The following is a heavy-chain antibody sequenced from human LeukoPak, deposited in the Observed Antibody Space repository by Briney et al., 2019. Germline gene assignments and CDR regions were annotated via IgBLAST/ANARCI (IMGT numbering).Heavy chain of an antibody. CDR1: GGSIINHY. D-gene: IGHD4-23*01. Sequence: SETLSLTCTVSGGSIINHYWSWIRQPPGKGLEWIGYIYYSGSTNYNPSLTSRVRISLDTSKNQFSLKLSSVTAADTAVYYCARGLTAVVTPGIWGQGTLVTVSS. V-gene: IGHV4-59*11. J-gene: IGHJ4*02. CDR2: IYYSGST. CDR3: ARGLTAVVTPGI.